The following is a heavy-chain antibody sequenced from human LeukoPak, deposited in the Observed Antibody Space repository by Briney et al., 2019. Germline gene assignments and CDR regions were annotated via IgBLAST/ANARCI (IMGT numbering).Heavy chain of an antibody. V-gene: IGHV1-18*01. CDR2: ISAYNGDT. CDR3: ASWAGSATLDY. J-gene: IGHJ4*02. CDR1: GYTFTRYG. D-gene: IGHD2/OR15-2a*01. Sequence: ASVKVSCKASGYTFTRYGITWVRQAPGQGLEWMGWISAYNGDTNYAQRVQGRVTMTTDTSTSTAYMELRSLRSDDTAVYYCASWAGSATLDYWGQGTLVTVSS.